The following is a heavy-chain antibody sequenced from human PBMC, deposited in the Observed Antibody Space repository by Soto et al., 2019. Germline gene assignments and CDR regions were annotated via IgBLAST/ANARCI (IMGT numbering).Heavy chain of an antibody. J-gene: IGHJ4*02. CDR3: AKDQASGQGSFDS. Sequence: GGSLRLSCAASGFSLSNNGMHWVRQAPGKGLEWVAVISYDGNNKYYADSVKGRFTISRDNSKNTVYLEMNSLRADDTAVYYCAKDQASGQGSFDSWGQGTLVTVSS. V-gene: IGHV3-30*18. CDR1: GFSLSNNG. CDR2: ISYDGNNK.